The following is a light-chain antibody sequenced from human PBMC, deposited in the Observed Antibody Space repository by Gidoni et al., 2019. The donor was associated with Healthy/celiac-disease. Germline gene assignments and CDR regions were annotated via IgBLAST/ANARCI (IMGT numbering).Light chain of an antibody. V-gene: IGKV1-39*01. Sequence: QMNQSPSSLSASEGDRVTITCRSSQGISSYLNWYQQKPGKAPKLLIYAASSLQSGVPSRFSGSGSGTDFTLTISSLQPEDFATYYCQQSYSTPWTFGQGTKVEIK. CDR3: QQSYSTPWT. CDR2: AAS. J-gene: IGKJ1*01. CDR1: QGISSY.